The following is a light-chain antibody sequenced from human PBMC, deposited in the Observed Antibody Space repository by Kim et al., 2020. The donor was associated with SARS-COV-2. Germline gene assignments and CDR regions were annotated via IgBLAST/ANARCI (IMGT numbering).Light chain of an antibody. CDR3: QQYNDWPLLT. Sequence: IAMTQSPATLSVSPGERVTLSCRASQSVRNNLAWYQQRPGQAPRLLIYGASIRATDISARFSGSGSGTEFTLTIRSLQSEDLAVYYCQQYNDWPLLTFGGGTKVDIK. J-gene: IGKJ4*01. V-gene: IGKV3-15*01. CDR2: GAS. CDR1: QSVRNN.